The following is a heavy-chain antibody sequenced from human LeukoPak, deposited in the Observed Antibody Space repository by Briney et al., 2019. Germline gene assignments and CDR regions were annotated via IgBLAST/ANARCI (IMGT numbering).Heavy chain of an antibody. CDR3: TTDWHYYDSSGYYYGIDY. CDR1: GFTFSNAW. D-gene: IGHD3-22*01. J-gene: IGHJ4*02. CDR2: IKSKTDGGTT. V-gene: IGHV3-15*01. Sequence: GGSLRLSCAASGFTFSNAWMSWVRQAPGKGVEWVGRIKSKTDGGTTDYAAPVKGRFTISRDDSKNTLYLQMNSLKTEDTAVYYCTTDWHYYDSSGYYYGIDYWGQGTLVTVSS.